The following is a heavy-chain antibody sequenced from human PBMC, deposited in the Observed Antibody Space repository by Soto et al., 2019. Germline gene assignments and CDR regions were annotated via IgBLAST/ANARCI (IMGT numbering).Heavy chain of an antibody. CDR1: GYTFTKFH. Sequence: ASVKVSCKASGYTFTKFHIHWVRQAPGQGLEWMGMIDPSGGVTRDAQRFQGRITMTSDTSTSSVYMELRGLTSEDTAVYYCARDVIVLYNYDTLGYLLAHCGPGTLVPGSS. D-gene: IGHD3-16*01. CDR3: ARDVIVLYNYDTLGYLLAH. J-gene: IGHJ1*01. V-gene: IGHV1-46*01. CDR2: IDPSGGVT.